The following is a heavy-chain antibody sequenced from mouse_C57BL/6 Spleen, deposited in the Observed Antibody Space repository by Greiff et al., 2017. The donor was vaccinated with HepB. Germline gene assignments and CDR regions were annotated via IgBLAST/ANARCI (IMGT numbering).Heavy chain of an antibody. CDR3: ARRDWGFDY. CDR2: ISSGSSTI. Sequence: EVHLVESGGGLVKPGGSLKLSCAVSGFTFSDYGMHWVRQAPEKGLEWVAYISSGSSTIYYADTVKGRITISRDNDKITLFLQMTSLRSEKTAMYYCARRDWGFDYWGQGTTLTVSS. J-gene: IGHJ2*01. V-gene: IGHV5-17*01. CDR1: GFTFSDYG.